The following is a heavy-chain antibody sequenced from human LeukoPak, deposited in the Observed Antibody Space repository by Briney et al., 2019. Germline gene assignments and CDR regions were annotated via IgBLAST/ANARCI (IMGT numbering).Heavy chain of an antibody. V-gene: IGHV3-23*01. CDR2: ISGSGRGT. Sequence: PGGSLRLSCAASGFTFSNYAVSWVRRAPGKGLEWVSAISGSGRGTFYADSVKGRFTISRDNSKNTLYLQMNSLRAEDTAVYYCAKDLWIAVAGTGYWGQGTLVTVSS. J-gene: IGHJ4*02. CDR1: GFTFSNYA. CDR3: AKDLWIAVAGTGY. D-gene: IGHD6-19*01.